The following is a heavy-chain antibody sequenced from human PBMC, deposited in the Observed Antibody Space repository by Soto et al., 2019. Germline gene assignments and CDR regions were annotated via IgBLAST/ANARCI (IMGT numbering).Heavy chain of an antibody. D-gene: IGHD2-2*01. CDR3: AKEKISTSCCNWFDP. CDR1: ELTFSSFA. CDR2: ISGSGGST. J-gene: IGHJ5*02. V-gene: IGHV3-23*01. Sequence: VGSLRLSYAASELTFSSFAMNWVSQAPGKGLEWVSGISGSGGSTYHADSVKGRFTISRDNSKNTLYLQMNSLRAEDTAVYYCAKEKISTSCCNWFDPWGQGTLVTVSS.